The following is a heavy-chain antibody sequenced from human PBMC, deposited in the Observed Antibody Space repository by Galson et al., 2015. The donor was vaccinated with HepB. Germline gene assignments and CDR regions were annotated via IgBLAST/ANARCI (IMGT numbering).Heavy chain of an antibody. Sequence: SVKVSCKASGYTFTSYDINWVRQATGQGLEWMGWMNPNSGNTGYAQKFQGRVTMTRNTSISTAYMELSSLRSEDTAVYYCARGVSVILYWWHWFDPWGQGTLVTVSS. J-gene: IGHJ5*02. CDR1: GYTFTSYD. CDR3: ARGVSVILYWWHWFDP. V-gene: IGHV1-8*01. CDR2: MNPNSGNT. D-gene: IGHD2-8*02.